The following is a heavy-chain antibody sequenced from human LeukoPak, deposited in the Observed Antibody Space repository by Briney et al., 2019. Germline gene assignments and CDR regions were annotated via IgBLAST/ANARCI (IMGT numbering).Heavy chain of an antibody. CDR3: ARDKQWPTSWFDP. Sequence: ASVKVSCKASGYIFTDYYIHWVRQAPGQGLEWMGWISAYNGNTNYAQKLQGRVTMTTDTSTSTAYMELRSLRSDDTAVYYCARDKQWPTSWFDPWGQGTLVTVSS. J-gene: IGHJ5*02. V-gene: IGHV1-18*04. D-gene: IGHD6-19*01. CDR2: ISAYNGNT. CDR1: GYIFTDYY.